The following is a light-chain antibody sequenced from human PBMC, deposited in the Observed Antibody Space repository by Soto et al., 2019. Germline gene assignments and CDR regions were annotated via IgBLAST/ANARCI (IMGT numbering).Light chain of an antibody. CDR3: QQSETSPRT. CDR2: GAS. CDR1: QSVSSNF. Sequence: EIVLTQSPGTLSLSPGERTTLSCRASQSVSSNFLDWYQQKPGQAPRLLIYGASSRATGIPDRFSGSGSGKDLTLTTRRLKPKEFPVYYCQQSETSPRTLGQGTKVE. V-gene: IGKV3-20*01. J-gene: IGKJ1*01.